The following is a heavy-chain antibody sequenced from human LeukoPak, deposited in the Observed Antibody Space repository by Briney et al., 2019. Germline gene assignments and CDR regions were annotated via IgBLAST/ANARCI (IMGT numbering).Heavy chain of an antibody. J-gene: IGHJ4*02. Sequence: SETLSLTCTVSGGSIKNYYWSWIRQPAGDELEWVGRIYSSRSANYNPSLKSRVTMSVDTSKNHFSLKLSSVTAADTAVYYCVREITNFGIDYWGQGTLVTVSS. CDR1: GGSIKNYY. V-gene: IGHV4-4*07. D-gene: IGHD3-16*01. CDR2: IYSSRSA. CDR3: VREITNFGIDY.